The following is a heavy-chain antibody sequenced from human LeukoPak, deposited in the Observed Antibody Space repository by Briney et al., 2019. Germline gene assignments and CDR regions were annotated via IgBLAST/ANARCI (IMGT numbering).Heavy chain of an antibody. J-gene: IGHJ4*02. D-gene: IGHD6-13*01. CDR1: GYSFTYHY. CDR3: ARTVSISTEQQLDRSNDY. CDR2: INPSDGST. V-gene: IGHV1-46*01. Sequence: RASVKLSCKASGYSFTYHYMHWLRQAPGQGLEWMGIINPSDGSTTYAQKFQGRVTMTRDMSTSTVYMELSSLRSEDTAVYYCARTVSISTEQQLDRSNDYWGQGTLVTVSS.